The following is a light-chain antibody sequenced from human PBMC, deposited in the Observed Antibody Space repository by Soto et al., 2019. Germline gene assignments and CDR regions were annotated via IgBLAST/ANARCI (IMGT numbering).Light chain of an antibody. Sequence: QSALTQPASVSGSPGQSITISCTGTSSDVGGYNFVSWYQQHPGKAPKLMIYEVSNRPSGVSNRFSGSKSGNTASLTISGLQVEDEADYSCSSYTSSSALVFGRGTKLTVL. CDR1: SSDVGGYNF. V-gene: IGLV2-14*01. CDR3: SSYTSSSALV. CDR2: EVS. J-gene: IGLJ2*01.